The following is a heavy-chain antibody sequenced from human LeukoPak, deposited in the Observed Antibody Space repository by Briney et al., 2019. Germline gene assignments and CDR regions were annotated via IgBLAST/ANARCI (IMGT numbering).Heavy chain of an antibody. Sequence: SDTLSLTCTVSGGSLSSYYWSWIREPAGKGLECIGRIYTSGSTNYNPSLKSRVTMSVDTSKNQFSLKLSSVTAADTAVYYCARDRYSSSRGWFDPWGQGTLVTVSS. CDR3: ARDRYSSSRGWFDP. CDR1: GGSLSSYY. D-gene: IGHD6-13*01. J-gene: IGHJ5*02. V-gene: IGHV4-4*07. CDR2: IYTSGST.